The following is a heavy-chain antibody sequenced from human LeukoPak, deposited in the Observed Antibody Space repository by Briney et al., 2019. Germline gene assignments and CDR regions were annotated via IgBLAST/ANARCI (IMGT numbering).Heavy chain of an antibody. Sequence: GGSLRLSCAASGFTFSSYWMSWVRQAPGKGLEWVANIKQDGSEKYYVDSVKGRFTISRDNSKNTLYLQMNSLRAEDTAVYYCAKGRGWGASYYYYYMDVWGKGTTVTISS. CDR1: GFTFSSYW. D-gene: IGHD3-16*01. V-gene: IGHV3-7*01. CDR2: IKQDGSEK. J-gene: IGHJ6*03. CDR3: AKGRGWGASYYYYYMDV.